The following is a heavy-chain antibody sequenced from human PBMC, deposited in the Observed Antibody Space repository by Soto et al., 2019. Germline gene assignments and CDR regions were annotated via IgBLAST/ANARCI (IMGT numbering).Heavy chain of an antibody. D-gene: IGHD6-13*01. CDR2: INPNSGGT. Sequence: ASVKVSCKASGYTFTGYYMHWVRQAPGQGLEWMGWINPNSGGTNYAQKFQGWVTMTRDTSISTAYMELSRLRSDDTAVYYCARAQQLATEGWFDPWGQGTLVTVSS. CDR3: ARAQQLATEGWFDP. J-gene: IGHJ5*02. CDR1: GYTFTGYY. V-gene: IGHV1-2*04.